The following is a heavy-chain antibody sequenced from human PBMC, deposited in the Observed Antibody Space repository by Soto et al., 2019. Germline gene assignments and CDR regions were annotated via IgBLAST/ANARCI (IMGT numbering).Heavy chain of an antibody. CDR1: GFTFSSYG. Sequence: QVQLVESGGGVVQPGRSLRLSCAASGFTFSSYGMHWLRQAPGKGLEWVAVISYDGSNKYYADSVKGRFTISRDNSKNTLYQQMNSLRAQDTAVYYCAKGQEYDFWRGYYDYWGQGTLVTVSS. CDR3: AKGQEYDFWRGYYDY. D-gene: IGHD3-3*01. V-gene: IGHV3-30*18. J-gene: IGHJ4*02. CDR2: ISYDGSNK.